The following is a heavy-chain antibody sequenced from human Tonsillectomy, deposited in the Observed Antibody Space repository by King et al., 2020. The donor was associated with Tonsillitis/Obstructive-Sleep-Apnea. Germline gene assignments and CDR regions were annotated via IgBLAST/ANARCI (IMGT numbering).Heavy chain of an antibody. CDR1: GYSFTSHW. Sequence: VQLVESGAEVKKPGESLKISCKGSGYSFTSHWIGWVRQMPGKDLEWMAIIYPGDSDTKYSPSFQGQVTISAAKSISTAYLQWSSLKASDTAMYYCARHGDDYVPPDHWGQGTLVTVSS. V-gene: IGHV5-51*01. D-gene: IGHD4-17*01. CDR2: IYPGDSDT. J-gene: IGHJ4*02. CDR3: ARHGDDYVPPDH.